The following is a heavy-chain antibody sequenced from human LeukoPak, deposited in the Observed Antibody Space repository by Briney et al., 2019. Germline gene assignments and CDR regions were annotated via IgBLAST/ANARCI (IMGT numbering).Heavy chain of an antibody. CDR3: ARAGSGWYSSGAYFDY. CDR1: GGTFSSYA. CDR2: IIPIFGTA. V-gene: IGHV1-69*13. D-gene: IGHD6-19*01. Sequence: SVKVSCKASGGTFSSYAFSWVRQAPGQGLEWMGGIIPIFGTANYAQKFQGRVTITADESTSTAYMELSSLRSEDTAVYYCARAGSGWYSSGAYFDYWGQGTLVTVSS. J-gene: IGHJ4*02.